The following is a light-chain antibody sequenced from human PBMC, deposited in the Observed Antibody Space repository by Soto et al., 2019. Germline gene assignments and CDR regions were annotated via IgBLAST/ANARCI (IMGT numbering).Light chain of an antibody. J-gene: IGKJ1*01. CDR1: QSISRY. CDR2: AAS. CDR3: QQYNTYSRT. Sequence: DIQMTQSPSSLSASVGDRVTITCRASQSISRYLNWYQQKPGKAPKLLIYAASSLLGGVPSRFSGSGSGTEFTLTISSLQPDDFATYYCQQYNTYSRTFGQGTKVDIK. V-gene: IGKV1-39*01.